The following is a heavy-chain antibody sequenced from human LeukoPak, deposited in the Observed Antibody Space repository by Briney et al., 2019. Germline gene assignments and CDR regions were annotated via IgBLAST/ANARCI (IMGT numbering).Heavy chain of an antibody. CDR3: ARGLYSSSSIDY. J-gene: IGHJ4*02. D-gene: IGHD6-6*01. V-gene: IGHV3-23*01. CDR2: ISGSGGST. Sequence: GGSLRLSCAASGFTFSNYAMNWVRQAPGKGLEWVSAISGSGGSTYYADSVKGRFTISRDNSKNTLYLQVNSLRAEDTAVYYCARGLYSSSSIDYWGQGTLVTVSS. CDR1: GFTFSNYA.